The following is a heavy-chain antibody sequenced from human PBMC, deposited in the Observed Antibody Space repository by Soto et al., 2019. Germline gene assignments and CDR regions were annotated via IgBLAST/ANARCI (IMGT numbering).Heavy chain of an antibody. Sequence: SETLSLTCAVSGGSISSSNWWSWVRQPPGKGLEWIGEIYHSGSTNYNPSLKSRVTISVDTSKNQFSLKLSSVTAADTAVYYCAREFYSGYVDYWGQGTLVTVSS. D-gene: IGHD1-26*01. CDR2: IYHSGST. V-gene: IGHV4-4*02. J-gene: IGHJ4*02. CDR1: GGSISSSNW. CDR3: AREFYSGYVDY.